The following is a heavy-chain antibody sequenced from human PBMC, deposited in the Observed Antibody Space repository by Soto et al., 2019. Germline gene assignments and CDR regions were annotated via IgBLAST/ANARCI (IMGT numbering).Heavy chain of an antibody. CDR3: ARLVRGRFPFRYDSYYYMDV. J-gene: IGHJ6*03. Sequence: QVQLQESGPGLVKPSETLSLTCTVSGGPISSGNYYWNWSRQHPGQGLEWIGHIDYNGSTSYNPSLNSRIAISQDTSKTQFSLRISPVSAADTAMYYCARLVRGRFPFRYDSYYYMDVWGEGTTVTVSS. V-gene: IGHV4-31*03. D-gene: IGHD3-10*02. CDR2: IDYNGST. CDR1: GGPISSGNYY.